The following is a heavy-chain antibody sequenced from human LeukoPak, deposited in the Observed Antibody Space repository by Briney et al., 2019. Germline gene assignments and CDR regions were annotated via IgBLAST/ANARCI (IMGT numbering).Heavy chain of an antibody. CDR1: GYTFTSYY. CDR3: ARGFYDFWSGYHDAFDI. D-gene: IGHD3-3*01. CDR2: INPSGGST. V-gene: IGHV1-46*01. J-gene: IGHJ3*02. Sequence: ASVKVSCKASGYTFTSYYMHWVRQAPGQGLEWMGIINPSGGSTSYAQKLQGRVTMTTDTSTSTAYMELRSLRSDDTAVYYCARGFYDFWSGYHDAFDIWGQGTMVTVSS.